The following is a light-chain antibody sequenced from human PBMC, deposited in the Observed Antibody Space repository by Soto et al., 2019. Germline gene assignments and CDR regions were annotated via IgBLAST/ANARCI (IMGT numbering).Light chain of an antibody. J-gene: IGLJ7*01. CDR1: TGAVTSGHY. V-gene: IGLV7-46*01. CDR3: LLSYSGGAV. Sequence: QAVVTQEPSLTVSPGGTVTLTCGSSTGAVTSGHYPYWFQQKPGQAPRTLIFDTTKKHSWTPARFSGSLLGGKAALTLSGAQSEDEAEYYCLLSYSGGAVFGGGTQLTVL. CDR2: DTT.